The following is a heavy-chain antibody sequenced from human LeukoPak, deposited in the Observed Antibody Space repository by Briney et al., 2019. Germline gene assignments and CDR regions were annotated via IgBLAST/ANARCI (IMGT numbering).Heavy chain of an antibody. CDR1: GGTFSSYA. CDR3: ARDPSSSSWYRVEWFDP. CDR2: ISAYNGNT. D-gene: IGHD6-13*01. V-gene: IGHV1-18*01. Sequence: ASVKVSCKASGGTFSSYAISWVRQAPGQGLEWMGWISAYNGNTNYAQKLQGRVTMTTDTSTSTAYMELRSLRSDDTAVYYCARDPSSSSWYRVEWFDPWGQGTLVTVSS. J-gene: IGHJ5*02.